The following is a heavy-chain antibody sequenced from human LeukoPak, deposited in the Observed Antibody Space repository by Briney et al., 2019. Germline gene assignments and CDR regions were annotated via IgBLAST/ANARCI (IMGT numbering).Heavy chain of an antibody. CDR3: ARHSCSDCYAFGI. J-gene: IGHJ3*02. V-gene: IGHV4-59*08. CDR1: GGSISSYY. CDR2: IYYSGST. D-gene: IGHD2-21*02. Sequence: SETLSLTCTVSGGSISSYYWSWIRQPPGKGLEWIGYIYYSGSTNYNPSLKSRVTISVDTSKNQFSLKLSSVTAADTAVYYCARHSCSDCYAFGIWGQGTMVTVSS.